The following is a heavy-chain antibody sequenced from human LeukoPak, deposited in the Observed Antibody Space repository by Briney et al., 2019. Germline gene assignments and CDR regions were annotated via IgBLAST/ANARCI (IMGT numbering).Heavy chain of an antibody. Sequence: SETLSLTCTVSGGSISSSSYYWSWIRQPPGKGLEWVGYIYYSGSPNYNPSLKSGVTISVDTSKNQFSLNLSSVTAADTAVYYCARGYYDFWSCYYFYYYMDVWGKGTTVTVSS. D-gene: IGHD3-3*01. V-gene: IGHV4-61*01. CDR1: GGSISSSSYY. CDR2: IYYSGSP. CDR3: ARGYYDFWSCYYFYYYMDV. J-gene: IGHJ6*03.